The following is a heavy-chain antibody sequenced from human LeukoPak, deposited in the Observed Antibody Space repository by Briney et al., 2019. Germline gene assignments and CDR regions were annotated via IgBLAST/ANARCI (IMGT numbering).Heavy chain of an antibody. D-gene: IGHD2-2*01. CDR1: GGSISSSSYY. J-gene: IGHJ4*02. CDR3: ARRRYCSSTSCYAVNYYFDY. Sequence: SETLSLTCTVSGGSISSSSYYWGWIRQPPGKGLEWFGSIYYSGSTYYNPSLTSRVTISVDTSKNQFSLKLSSVTAADTAVYYCARRRYCSSTSCYAVNYYFDYWGRGTLVTVSS. CDR2: IYYSGST. V-gene: IGHV4-39*01.